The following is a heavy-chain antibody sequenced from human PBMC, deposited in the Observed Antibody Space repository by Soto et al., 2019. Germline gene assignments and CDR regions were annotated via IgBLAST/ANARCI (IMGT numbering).Heavy chain of an antibody. D-gene: IGHD5-12*01. J-gene: IGHJ4*02. CDR1: GFTFSSYG. CDR3: ALGSSGYDSPLDY. Sequence: QVQLVESGGGVVQPGRSLRLSCAASGFTFSSYGMHWVRQAPGKGLEWVAVIWYDGSNKYYADSVKGRFTISRDNSKNTLYLQMNSLRAEDTAVYYCALGSSGYDSPLDYWGQGTLVTVSS. CDR2: IWYDGSNK. V-gene: IGHV3-33*01.